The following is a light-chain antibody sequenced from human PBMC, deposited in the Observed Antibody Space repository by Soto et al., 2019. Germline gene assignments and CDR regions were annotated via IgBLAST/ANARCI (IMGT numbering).Light chain of an antibody. CDR1: QSVRST. J-gene: IGKJ5*01. CDR2: GAS. Sequence: EIVMTQSPATLSVSPGERATLSCRASQSVRSTLAWYQQKPGQAPRLLIYGASTRATGIPARFSGSGSGTEFTFTISSLQSEDFAVYYCQQYNNWPITFGQGTRLEIK. V-gene: IGKV3-15*01. CDR3: QQYNNWPIT.